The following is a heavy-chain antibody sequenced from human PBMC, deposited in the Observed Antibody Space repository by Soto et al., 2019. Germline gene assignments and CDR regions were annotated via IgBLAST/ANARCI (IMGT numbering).Heavy chain of an antibody. CDR1: VFSLSTSGVG. V-gene: IGHV2-5*02. J-gene: IGHJ4*02. CDR3: AHRQRSLDYGDLYFDY. Sequence: SGPTLVNPTQTLTLTFTFSVFSLSTSGVGVGWIRQPPGKALEWLALIYWDDDKRYSPSLKSRLTITKDTSKNQVVLTMTNMDPVDTATYYCAHRQRSLDYGDLYFDYWGQGTLVTVSS. CDR2: IYWDDDK. D-gene: IGHD4-17*01.